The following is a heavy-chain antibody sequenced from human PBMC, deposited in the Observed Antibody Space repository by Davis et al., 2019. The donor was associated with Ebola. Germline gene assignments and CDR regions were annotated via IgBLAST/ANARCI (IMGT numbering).Heavy chain of an antibody. CDR2: INAGNGDT. CDR1: GYIFTSYA. D-gene: IGHD5-24*01. Sequence: ASVKVSCKASGYIFTSYAIHWVRQAPGQRLEWMGWINAGNGDTKYSQKFRGRVTITRDTSASTSYMELSSLRSEDTAVYYCAREVEGFFDYWGQGTLVTVSS. CDR3: AREVEGFFDY. J-gene: IGHJ4*02. V-gene: IGHV1-3*01.